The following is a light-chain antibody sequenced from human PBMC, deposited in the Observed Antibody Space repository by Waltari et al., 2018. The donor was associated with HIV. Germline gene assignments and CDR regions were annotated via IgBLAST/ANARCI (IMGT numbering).Light chain of an antibody. Sequence: QSVLTQPPSVSAAPGQRVTISCSGSNSNIGKHSVSWYQQLPGTAPKLLMDDTDKRPSGTRDRLSGSKSGTSAVLGISGLHIGDEADYYCAAWDSTLNAVVFGGGTKLTVL. CDR3: AAWDSTLNAVV. V-gene: IGLV1-51*01. CDR2: DTD. J-gene: IGLJ2*01. CDR1: NSNIGKHS.